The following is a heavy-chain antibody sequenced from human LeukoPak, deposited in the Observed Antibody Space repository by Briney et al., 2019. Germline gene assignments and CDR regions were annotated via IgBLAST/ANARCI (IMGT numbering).Heavy chain of an antibody. V-gene: IGHV4-34*01. CDR3: ARVDCNSTSCHSFDY. Sequence: PSETLSLTCAVYGGSFSGYYWSWIRQPPGKGLEWIGEINHSGSTNYNPSLKGRVTISVDTSKNQFSLKLSSVTAADTAVYYCARVDCNSTSCHSFDYWGQGTLVTVSS. CDR1: GGSFSGYY. J-gene: IGHJ4*02. CDR2: INHSGST. D-gene: IGHD2-2*01.